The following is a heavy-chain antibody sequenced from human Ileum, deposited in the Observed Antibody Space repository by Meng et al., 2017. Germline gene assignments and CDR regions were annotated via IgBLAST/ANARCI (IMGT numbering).Heavy chain of an antibody. CDR2: IWHGGSYR. J-gene: IGHJ3*02. Sequence: GESLKISCVASGFSFSSYGMHWVRQAPGKGLEWVASIWHGGSYRFHEDSVKGRVTISRDNSKNTLYLQMNSLRAEDTAVYDCETEQYVNSGHVAFEIWGQGTMVTVSS. D-gene: IGHD3-10*01. V-gene: IGHV3-30*02. CDR1: GFSFSSYG. CDR3: ETEQYVNSGHVAFEI.